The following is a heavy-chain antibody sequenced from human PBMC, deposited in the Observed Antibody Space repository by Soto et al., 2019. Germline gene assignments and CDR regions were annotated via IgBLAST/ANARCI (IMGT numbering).Heavy chain of an antibody. Sequence: EVQLVESGGGLVQPGRSLRLSCAASGFTFDDYDMHWVRQDPGKGLEWVSGISWNSGSIGYADSVKGRFTISRDNAKNSLYLQMNILRAEDTALYYCAKATHYYDSLGFDPWGQGTLVTVSS. D-gene: IGHD3-22*01. CDR1: GFTFDDYD. CDR2: ISWNSGSI. CDR3: AKATHYYDSLGFDP. J-gene: IGHJ5*02. V-gene: IGHV3-9*01.